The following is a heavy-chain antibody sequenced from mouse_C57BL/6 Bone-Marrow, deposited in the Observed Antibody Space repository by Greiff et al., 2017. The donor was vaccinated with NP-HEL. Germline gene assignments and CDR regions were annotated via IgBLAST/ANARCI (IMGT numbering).Heavy chain of an antibody. CDR2: IYPRSGNT. CDR1: GYTFTSYG. CDR3: ARDIYYGNDY. V-gene: IGHV1-81*01. J-gene: IGHJ2*01. Sequence: VKLVESGAELARPGASVKLSCKASGYTFTSYGISWVKQRTGQGLEWIGEIYPRSGNTYYNEKFKGKATLTADKSSSTAYMELRSLTSEDSAVYFCARDIYYGNDYWGQGTTLTVSS. D-gene: IGHD2-1*01.